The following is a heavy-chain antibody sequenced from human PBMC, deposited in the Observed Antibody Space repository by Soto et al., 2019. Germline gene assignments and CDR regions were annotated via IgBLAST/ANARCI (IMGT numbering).Heavy chain of an antibody. D-gene: IGHD2-21*02. V-gene: IGHV3-11*01. Sequence: QVQLVESRGGLVKPGGSLRLSCAASGFTFSDYYMSWIRQAPGKGLEWLSYISSSGSTIYYADSVKGRFTISRDNDKNSLYLQMNSLRAEDTAVYYCACLGGDCYLNWFGPWGQGTLVTVSS. CDR1: GFTFSDYY. CDR2: ISSSGSTI. CDR3: ACLGGDCYLNWFGP. J-gene: IGHJ5*02.